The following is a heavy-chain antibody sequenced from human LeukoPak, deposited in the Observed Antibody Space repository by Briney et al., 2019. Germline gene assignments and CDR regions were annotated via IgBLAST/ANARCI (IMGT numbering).Heavy chain of an antibody. CDR3: ARGYNYYGSGSYDY. V-gene: IGHV3-23*01. CDR1: GFTFSSYA. CDR2: ISGSGGST. J-gene: IGHJ4*02. Sequence: GGSLRLSCAASGFTFSSYAMSWVRQAPGKGLEWVSAISGSGGSTYYADSVKGRFTISRDNSKNTLYLQMNSLRAEDTAVYYCARGYNYYGSGSYDYWGQGTLVTVSS. D-gene: IGHD3-10*01.